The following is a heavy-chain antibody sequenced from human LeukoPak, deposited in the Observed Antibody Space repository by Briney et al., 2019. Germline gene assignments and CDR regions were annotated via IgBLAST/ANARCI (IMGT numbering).Heavy chain of an antibody. CDR1: GGSISSYY. V-gene: IGHV4-59*12. CDR3: ARENNDYGGKKAFDY. CDR2: IKYSVTT. Sequence: SETLSLTCTLSGGSISSYYWSWIRQPPGKGLEWIGYIKYSVTTNYNPSLTSRVTISVDQSKNQFSLKLSSVTAADTAVYYCARENNDYGGKKAFDYWGQGTLVTVSS. D-gene: IGHD4-23*01. J-gene: IGHJ4*02.